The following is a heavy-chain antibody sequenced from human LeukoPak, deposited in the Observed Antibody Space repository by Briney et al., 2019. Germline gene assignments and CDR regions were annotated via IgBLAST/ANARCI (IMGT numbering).Heavy chain of an antibody. J-gene: IGHJ4*02. CDR1: GYTFTSYA. V-gene: IGHV1-3*01. CDR3: ARGGYGNPFDY. CDR2: INAGNGNT. D-gene: IGHD5-18*01. Sequence: ASVKVSCKASGYTFTSYAMHWVRQAPGQRLEWMGWINAGNGNTKYSQKFQGRVTMTRNTSISTAYMELSSLRSEDTAVYYCARGGYGNPFDYWGQGTLVTVSS.